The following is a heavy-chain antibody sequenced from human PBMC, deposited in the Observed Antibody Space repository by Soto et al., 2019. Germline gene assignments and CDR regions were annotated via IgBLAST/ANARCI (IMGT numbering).Heavy chain of an antibody. CDR3: ERVSAALWFDP. D-gene: IGHD6-6*01. Sequence: PSETLSLTCTVSGGSISSGGYYWSWIRQHPGKGLEWIGYIYYSGSTYYNPSLKSRVTISVDTSKNQFSLKLSSVTAADTAVYYCERVSAALWFDPWGQGTLVTVSS. V-gene: IGHV4-31*03. CDR1: GGSISSGGYY. J-gene: IGHJ5*02. CDR2: IYYSGST.